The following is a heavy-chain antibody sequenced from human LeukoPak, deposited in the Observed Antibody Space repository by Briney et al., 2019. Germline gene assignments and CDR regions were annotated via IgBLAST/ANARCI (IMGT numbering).Heavy chain of an antibody. J-gene: IGHJ4*02. V-gene: IGHV4-4*07. CDR2: IYTSGST. Sequence: SETLSLTCTVSGGSISSYYWSWIRQPPGKGLEWIGRIYTSGSTNYNPSLKSRVTMSVDTSKNQFSLKLSSVTAADTAVYYCARSPYCSSTSCYRGAYYFDYWGQGTLVTVSS. CDR1: GGSISSYY. D-gene: IGHD2-2*01. CDR3: ARSPYCSSTSCYRGAYYFDY.